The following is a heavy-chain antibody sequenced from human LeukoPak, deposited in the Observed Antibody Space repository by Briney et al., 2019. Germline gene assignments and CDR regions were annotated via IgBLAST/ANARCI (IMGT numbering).Heavy chain of an antibody. Sequence: PGRSLRLSCAASGFTFSSYAMHWVRQAPGKGLEWVAVISYDGSNKYYADSVKGRFTISRDNSKNTLYLQMNSLRAEDTAVYYCARERWSLHSNDYYYYGLDVWGQGTTVTVSS. CDR3: ARERWSLHSNDYYYYGLDV. V-gene: IGHV3-30-3*01. D-gene: IGHD3-22*01. J-gene: IGHJ6*02. CDR2: ISYDGSNK. CDR1: GFTFSSYA.